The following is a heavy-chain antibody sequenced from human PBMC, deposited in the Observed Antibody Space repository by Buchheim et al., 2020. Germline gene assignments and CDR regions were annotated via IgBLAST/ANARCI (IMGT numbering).Heavy chain of an antibody. CDR2: INHSGST. Sequence: QVQLQQWGAGLLKPSETLSLTCAVYGGSFSGYYWSWIRQPPGKGLEWIGEINHSGSTNYNPSLKSRVTISVDTSKNQFSLNLSSVTAADTAVYYCARRPFTMVRGVRNWGQGTL. J-gene: IGHJ4*02. CDR3: ARRPFTMVRGVRN. V-gene: IGHV4-34*01. CDR1: GGSFSGYY. D-gene: IGHD3-10*01.